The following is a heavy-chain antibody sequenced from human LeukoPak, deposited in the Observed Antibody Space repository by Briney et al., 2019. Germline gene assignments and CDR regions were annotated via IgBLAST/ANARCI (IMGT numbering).Heavy chain of an antibody. CDR3: VVEPAAIGDY. CDR1: GGTFSSYA. CDR2: IIPIFGTA. D-gene: IGHD2-2*01. Sequence: ASVKVSCKASGGTFSSYAISWVRQAPGQGLEWMGGIIPIFGTANYAQKFQGRVTITADESTSTAYMELSSLRSEDTAVYYCVVEPAAIGDYWGQGTLVTVSS. J-gene: IGHJ4*02. V-gene: IGHV1-69*01.